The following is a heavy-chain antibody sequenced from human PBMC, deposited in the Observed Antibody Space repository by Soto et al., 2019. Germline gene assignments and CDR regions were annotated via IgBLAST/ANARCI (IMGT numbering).Heavy chain of an antibody. J-gene: IGHJ4*02. CDR3: AKDRRAGGNSAFYFDF. D-gene: IGHD3-16*01. CDR2: ISATGGGT. Sequence: GGSLRLSCAASGFSFTTYAMNWVRQAPGKGLEWVSLISATGGGTYYADSVKGRFTISRDNSHNTLYLQVHSLTAEDTAVYYCAKDRRAGGNSAFYFDFWGKGA. CDR1: GFSFTTYA. V-gene: IGHV3-23*01.